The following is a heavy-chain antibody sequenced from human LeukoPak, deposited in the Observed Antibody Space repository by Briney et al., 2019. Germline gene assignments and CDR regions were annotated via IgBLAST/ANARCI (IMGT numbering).Heavy chain of an antibody. J-gene: IGHJ4*02. CDR2: MNPNSGNT. V-gene: IGHV1-8*01. D-gene: IGHD3-3*01. CDR3: ARVVVERVAIFGVVIKIEDYFDY. Sequence: ASVKVSCKASGYTFTSYDINWVRQATGQGLEWMGWMNPNSGNTGYAQKFQGRVTMTRNTSISTAYMELSSLRSEDTAVYYCARVVVERVAIFGVVIKIEDYFDYWGQGTLVTVSS. CDR1: GYTFTSYD.